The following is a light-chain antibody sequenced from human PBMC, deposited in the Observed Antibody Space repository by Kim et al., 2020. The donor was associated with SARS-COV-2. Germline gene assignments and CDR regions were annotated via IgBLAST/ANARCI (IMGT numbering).Light chain of an antibody. J-gene: IGLJ3*02. CDR1: KLGDKY. CDR3: QAWDSSTWV. CDR2: QDS. V-gene: IGLV3-1*01. Sequence: SYELTQPPSVSVSPGQTASITCPGDKLGDKYACWYQQKPGQSPVLVIYQDSKRPSGIPERFSGSNSGNTATLTISGIQVMEGADYYCQAWDSSTWVFGGG.